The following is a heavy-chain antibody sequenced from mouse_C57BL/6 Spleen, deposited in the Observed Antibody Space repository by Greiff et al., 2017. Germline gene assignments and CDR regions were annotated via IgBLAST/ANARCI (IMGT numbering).Heavy chain of an antibody. CDR2: IRSKSSNDAT. J-gene: IGHJ2*01. D-gene: IGHD2-3*01. CDR3: VGAGGYYDFDY. V-gene: IGHV10-3*01. Sequence: EVKLVESGGGLVQPKGSLKLSCAASGFTFNTYAMHWVRQAPGKGLEWVARIRSKSSNDATYYADSVKDRFTISRDDSQSILYLQMNNLKTEDTAMYYCVGAGGYYDFDYWGQGTTLTVSS. CDR1: GFTFNTYA.